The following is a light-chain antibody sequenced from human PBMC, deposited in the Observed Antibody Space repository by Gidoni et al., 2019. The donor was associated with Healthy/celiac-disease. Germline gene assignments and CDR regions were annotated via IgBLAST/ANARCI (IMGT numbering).Light chain of an antibody. CDR3: CSYAGSYTHAV. V-gene: IGLV2-11*01. CDR1: SSDVGGSNY. CDR2: DVS. J-gene: IGLJ7*01. Sequence: QSALTQPRSVSGSPGQSVTISCTGTSSDVGGSNYVSWYQQHPGKAPNLMIYDVSKRPSGVPDRFSGSKSGNTASLTISGLQAEDEADYYCCSYAGSYTHAVFGGGTQLTVL.